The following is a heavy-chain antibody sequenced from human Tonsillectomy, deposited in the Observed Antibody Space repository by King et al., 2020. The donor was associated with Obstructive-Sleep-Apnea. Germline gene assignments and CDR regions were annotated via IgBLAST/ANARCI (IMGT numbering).Heavy chain of an antibody. Sequence: QLVQSGGGLVQPGRSLRLSCAATGFTFDDYAMHWVRQAPGKGLEWVSGISWNSGSIGYADSVKGRFTISRDNAKNSLYLQMNSLRAEDTALYYCAKDRGRAAADQPDYWGQGTLVTVFS. J-gene: IGHJ4*02. CDR1: GFTFDDYA. CDR3: AKDRGRAAADQPDY. CDR2: ISWNSGSI. V-gene: IGHV3-9*01. D-gene: IGHD6-13*01.